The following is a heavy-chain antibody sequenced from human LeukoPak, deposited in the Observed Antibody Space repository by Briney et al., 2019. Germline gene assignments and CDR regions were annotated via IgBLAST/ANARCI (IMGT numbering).Heavy chain of an antibody. D-gene: IGHD3-22*01. V-gene: IGHV4-59*12. CDR3: ARSAYYYESSAYSVTIDF. Sequence: SETLSPTCTVSGGSISSYYWSWIRQPPGKGLEWIGYIYYSGSTNYNPSLKSRVTISVDTSKNQFSLKLTSMTAADTAVYYCARSAYYYESSAYSVTIDFWGRGTLVSVSS. CDR1: GGSISSYY. J-gene: IGHJ4*02. CDR2: IYYSGST.